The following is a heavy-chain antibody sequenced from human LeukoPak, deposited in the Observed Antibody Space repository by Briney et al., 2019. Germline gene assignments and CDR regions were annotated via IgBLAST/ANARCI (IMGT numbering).Heavy chain of an antibody. Sequence: ASVKVSCKASGYTFTGYYMHWVRQAPGQGLEWMGWINPNSGGTNYAQKFQGRVTMTRDTSISTVYMELSRLRSDDTAVYYCASDTVVVAATYWFDPWGQGTLVTVSS. CDR2: INPNSGGT. D-gene: IGHD2-15*01. J-gene: IGHJ5*02. V-gene: IGHV1-2*02. CDR3: ASDTVVVAATYWFDP. CDR1: GYTFTGYY.